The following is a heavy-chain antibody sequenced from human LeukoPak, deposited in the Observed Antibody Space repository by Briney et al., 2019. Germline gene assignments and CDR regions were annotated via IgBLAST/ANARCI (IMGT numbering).Heavy chain of an antibody. CDR3: ARRITIFGVVIKPTVFDY. Sequence: SETLSLTCAVYGGSFSGYYWSWIRQPPGKGLEWIGEINHSGSTNYNPSLKSRVTISVDTSKNQFSLKLSSVTAADTAVYYCARRITIFGVVIKPTVFDYWGQGTLVTVSS. J-gene: IGHJ4*02. CDR1: GGSFSGYY. D-gene: IGHD3-3*01. CDR2: INHSGST. V-gene: IGHV4-34*01.